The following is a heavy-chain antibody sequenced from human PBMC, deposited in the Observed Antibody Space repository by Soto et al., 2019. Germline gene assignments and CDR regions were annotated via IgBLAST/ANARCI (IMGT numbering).Heavy chain of an antibody. V-gene: IGHV6-1*01. Sequence: SQTLSLTCVISGDIVTGNTAGWNWIRQSPSRGLEWLGRTYYRSKWYYDYAGSVKGRMTINPDTSRNQSSPQLNSVSPEDTAVYYCATGILVRGPYSVQVSGQGTTVSVSS. CDR3: ATGILVRGPYSVQV. D-gene: IGHD3-10*01. J-gene: IGHJ6*02. CDR1: GDIVTGNTAG. CDR2: TYYRSKWYY.